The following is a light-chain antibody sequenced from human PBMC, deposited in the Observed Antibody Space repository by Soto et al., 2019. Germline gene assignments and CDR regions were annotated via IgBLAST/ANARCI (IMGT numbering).Light chain of an antibody. V-gene: IGKV1-5*03. J-gene: IGKJ1*01. CDR3: QHYISFPWT. CDR1: QSISSW. CDR2: KAS. Sequence: DIQMTQSPSTLSASVGDRVIITCRASQSISSWLAWYQQKPGKAPKLLIYKASSLESGVPSRFSGSDSETEFTLTISSLQPDDFATYYCQHYISFPWTFGQGTKVEI.